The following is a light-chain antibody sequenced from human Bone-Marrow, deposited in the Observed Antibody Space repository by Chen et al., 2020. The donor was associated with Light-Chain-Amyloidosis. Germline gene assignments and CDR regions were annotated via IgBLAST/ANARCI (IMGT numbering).Light chain of an antibody. CDR1: QSVLYSPNNKTS. V-gene: IGKV4-1*01. CDR2: WAS. J-gene: IGKJ1*01. Sequence: DIVMAQSPDSLAVALGERATINCKSSQSVLYSPNNKTSLAWYQQQPRQPPQLLIDWASTRESGVPDRFRGSGSGTDFTLTISGLQAEDVAVYYCQQYYSPPPTFGQWTKVEIK. CDR3: QQYYSPPPT.